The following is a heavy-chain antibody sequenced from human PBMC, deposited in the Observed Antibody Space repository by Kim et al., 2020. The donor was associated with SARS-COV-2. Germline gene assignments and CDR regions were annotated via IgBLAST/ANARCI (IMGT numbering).Heavy chain of an antibody. J-gene: IGHJ2*01. Sequence: RVTISVDTSKNQFSLKLSSVTAADTAVYYCARQGEHIVVVTAAINWYFDLWGRGTLVTVSS. CDR3: ARQGEHIVVVTAAINWYFDL. D-gene: IGHD2-21*02. V-gene: IGHV4-39*01.